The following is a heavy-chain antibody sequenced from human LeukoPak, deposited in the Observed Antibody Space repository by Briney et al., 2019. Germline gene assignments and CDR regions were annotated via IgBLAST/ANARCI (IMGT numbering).Heavy chain of an antibody. Sequence: PSETLSLTCGVSGVSFSTYYWSWIRQSPEKGLEWIGEVNHSGYTNYNPSLKSRVTISVDTSKSQFSLKLRSVTAADTAVYYCARQLYGSDYWGQGTLVTVSS. D-gene: IGHD4-17*01. J-gene: IGHJ4*02. V-gene: IGHV4-34*01. CDR1: GVSFSTYY. CDR3: ARQLYGSDY. CDR2: VNHSGYT.